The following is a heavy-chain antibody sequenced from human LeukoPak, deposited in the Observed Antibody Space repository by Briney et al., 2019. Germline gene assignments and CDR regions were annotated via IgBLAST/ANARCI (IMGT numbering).Heavy chain of an antibody. CDR2: IKEDGSEK. V-gene: IGHV3-7*01. Sequence: LSLTCAVSGGSISSGGYSWSWIRQPPGKGLEWVANIKEDGSEKDYVDSVKGRFMISRDNAKNSLYLEMNSLRGEDTAVYYCAREGYISRWPENFYYYGLDVWGQGATVTVSS. D-gene: IGHD6-13*01. J-gene: IGHJ6*02. CDR3: AREGYISRWPENFYYYGLDV. CDR1: GGSISSGGYS.